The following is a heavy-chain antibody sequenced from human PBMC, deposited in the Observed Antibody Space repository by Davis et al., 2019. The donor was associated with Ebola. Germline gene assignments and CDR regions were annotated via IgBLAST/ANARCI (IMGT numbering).Heavy chain of an antibody. CDR1: GFTFSSYS. Sequence: PGGSLRLSCAASGFTFSSYSMNWVRQAPGKGLEWVSYISSSSSTIYYADPVKGRFTISRDNAKNSLCLQMNSLRDENTAVYYCARESYDFWSGYYTYYFDYWGQGTLVTVSS. J-gene: IGHJ4*02. CDR3: ARESYDFWSGYYTYYFDY. V-gene: IGHV3-48*02. CDR2: ISSSSSTI. D-gene: IGHD3-3*01.